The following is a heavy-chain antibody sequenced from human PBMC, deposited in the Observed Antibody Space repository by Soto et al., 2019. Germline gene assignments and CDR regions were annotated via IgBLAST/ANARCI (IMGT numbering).Heavy chain of an antibody. CDR1: GYTFTSYA. CDR3: ARGFIKRDYYYYYYMDV. J-gene: IGHJ6*03. CDR2: INAGNGNT. Sequence: QVQLVQSGAEVKKPGSSVKVSCKASGYTFTSYAMHWVRQAPGQRLEWMGWINAGNGNTKYSQKFQCRVTITRDTSASTAYMELSSLRSEDTAVYYCARGFIKRDYYYYYYMDVWGKGTTVTVSS. D-gene: IGHD3-10*01. V-gene: IGHV1-3*01.